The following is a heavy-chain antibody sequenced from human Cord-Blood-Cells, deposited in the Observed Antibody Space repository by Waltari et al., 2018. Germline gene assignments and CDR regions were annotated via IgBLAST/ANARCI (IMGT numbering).Heavy chain of an antibody. D-gene: IGHD6-6*01. CDR1: GGTFSSDA. Sequence: QVQLVQSGAEVKKPGSSVKVSCKASGGTFSSDAISWVRQAPGQGLEWMGGIIPIFGTANYAQKFQGRVTITADESTSTAYMELSSLRSEDTAVYYCAREKNLKGIAARNYYYYMDVWGKGTTVTVSS. CDR3: AREKNLKGIAARNYYYYMDV. J-gene: IGHJ6*03. CDR2: IIPIFGTA. V-gene: IGHV1-69*01.